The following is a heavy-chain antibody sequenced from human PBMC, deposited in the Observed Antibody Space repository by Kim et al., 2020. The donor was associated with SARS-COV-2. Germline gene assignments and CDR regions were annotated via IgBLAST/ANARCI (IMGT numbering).Heavy chain of an antibody. D-gene: IGHD5-12*01. CDR3: ARQPPTLGYSGYSLAD. J-gene: IGHJ4*02. CDR1: GGSISSSSYY. Sequence: SETLSLTCTVSGGSISSSSYYWGWIRQPPGKGLVWIGSIYYSGSTYYNPTLKSRVTISEDTTKNQISLKLSYVTAADTAVYYCARQPPTLGYSGYSLADWGQGTLVTVSS. CDR2: IYYSGST. V-gene: IGHV4-39*01.